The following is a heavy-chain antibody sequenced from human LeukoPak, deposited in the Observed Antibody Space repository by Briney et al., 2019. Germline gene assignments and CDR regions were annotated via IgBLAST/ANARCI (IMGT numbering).Heavy chain of an antibody. J-gene: IGHJ4*02. CDR3: AKYRGITMIVVVINY. D-gene: IGHD3-22*01. Sequence: QTGGALRLSCAASGFTFSSYAMSWVRQAPGKGLEWVSAISGSGGSTYYADSVKGRFTISRDNSKNTLYLQMNSLRAEDTAVYYCAKYRGITMIVVVINYWGQGTLVTVSS. CDR2: ISGSGGST. CDR1: GFTFSSYA. V-gene: IGHV3-23*01.